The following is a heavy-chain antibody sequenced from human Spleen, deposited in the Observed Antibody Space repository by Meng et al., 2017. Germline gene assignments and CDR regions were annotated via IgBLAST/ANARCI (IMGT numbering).Heavy chain of an antibody. J-gene: IGHJ4*02. Sequence: VQISQRGAGLLKPSETLSLTCVVSGGSFSDYYWSWIRQPPGKGLEWIGEINHSGSTNYDPSLESRATISVDTSQNNLSLKLSSVTAADSAVYYCARGPTTMAHDFDYWGQGTLVTVSS. CDR3: ARGPTTMAHDFDY. V-gene: IGHV4-34*01. CDR2: INHSGST. D-gene: IGHD4-11*01. CDR1: GGSFSDYY.